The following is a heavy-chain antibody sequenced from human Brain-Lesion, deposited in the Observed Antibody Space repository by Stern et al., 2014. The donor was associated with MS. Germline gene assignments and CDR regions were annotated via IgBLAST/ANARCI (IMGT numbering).Heavy chain of an antibody. D-gene: IGHD3-10*01. CDR1: GFTFSTYW. Sequence: EVQLVESGGGFVQPGGSLTIYCAAAGFTFSTYWMHWVRQAPGKGLVWVSRVNNEGRRTSYADSVKGRFTMSRDNAKNTLYLQMNSLRVEDTAIYYCARGERWFDSWGQGTLVTVSS. V-gene: IGHV3-74*02. CDR2: VNNEGRRT. CDR3: ARGERWFDS. J-gene: IGHJ5*01.